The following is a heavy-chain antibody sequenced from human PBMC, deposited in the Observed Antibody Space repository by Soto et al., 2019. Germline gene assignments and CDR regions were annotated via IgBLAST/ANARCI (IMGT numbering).Heavy chain of an antibody. J-gene: IGHJ4*02. CDR1: GGSISTGGFY. V-gene: IGHV4-31*03. CDR2: IYYTGST. D-gene: IGHD1-26*01. Sequence: QVQLQESGPGLVKPSQTLSLTCTVSGGSISTGGFYWSWIRQLPGKGLEWVGYIYYTGSTQHTPSLTSRPTISKDTSDNQFALRLTSVTAADTAVYYCATSLVTSRTRVDYWGQGTLGTVAS. CDR3: ATSLVTSRTRVDY.